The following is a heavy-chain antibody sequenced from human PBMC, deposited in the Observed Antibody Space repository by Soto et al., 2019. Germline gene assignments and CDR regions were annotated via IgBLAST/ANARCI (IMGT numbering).Heavy chain of an antibody. D-gene: IGHD3-10*01. CDR3: AREERTDGSSHCAFDV. J-gene: IGHJ3*01. V-gene: IGHV3-30-3*01. CDR1: GYSFSSYA. CDR2: ISFAGTNT. Sequence: GGSLRLSCAASGYSFSSYAMHWVRQAPGKGLEWVAVISFAGTNTHYADSVKDRFTISRDNSKNTVYLHMVSLRPEDTSVYSCAREERTDGSSHCAFDVWGQGTMVTVSS.